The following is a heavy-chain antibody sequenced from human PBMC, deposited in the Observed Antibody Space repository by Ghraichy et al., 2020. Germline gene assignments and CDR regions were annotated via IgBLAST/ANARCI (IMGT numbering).Heavy chain of an antibody. J-gene: IGHJ6*03. CDR1: GFTFSSYW. D-gene: IGHD5-18*01. CDR3: ARVGVYSYGYLQYYYYYYMDV. CDR2: IKQDGSEK. Sequence: GGSLRLSCAASGFTFSSYWMSWVRQAPGKGLEWVANIKQDGSEKYYVDSVKGRFTISRDNAKNSLYLQMNSLRAEDTAVYYCARVGVYSYGYLQYYYYYYMDVWGKGTTVTVSS. V-gene: IGHV3-7*01.